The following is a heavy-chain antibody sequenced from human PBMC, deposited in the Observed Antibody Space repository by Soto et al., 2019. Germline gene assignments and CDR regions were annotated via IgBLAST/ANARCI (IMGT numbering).Heavy chain of an antibody. D-gene: IGHD4-17*01. CDR2: IYYSGST. J-gene: IGHJ4*02. CDR1: GGSISSSDW. CDR3: ARGTVTSFFDY. Sequence: SETLSLTCAVSGGSISSSDWWSWIRQPPGKGLEWIGYIYYSGSTNYNPSLKSRVTISVDTSKNQFSLKLSSVTAADTAVYYCARGTVTSFFDYWGQGTLVTVSS. V-gene: IGHV4-61*01.